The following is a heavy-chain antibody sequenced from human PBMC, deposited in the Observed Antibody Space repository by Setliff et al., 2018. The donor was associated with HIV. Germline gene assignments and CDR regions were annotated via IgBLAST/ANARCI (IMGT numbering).Heavy chain of an antibody. D-gene: IGHD3-3*01. CDR2: IYYSGST. CDR3: ASLTTDRFLEWLFVY. CDR1: GYSISSSYY. V-gene: IGHV4-38-2*01. J-gene: IGHJ4*02. Sequence: SETLSLTCAVSGYSISSSYYWGWIRQPPGKGLEWIGSIYYSGSTYYNPSLKTRVTISVDTSKNQFSLKLSSVTAADTAVYYCASLTTDRFLEWLFVYWGQGTLVTVSS.